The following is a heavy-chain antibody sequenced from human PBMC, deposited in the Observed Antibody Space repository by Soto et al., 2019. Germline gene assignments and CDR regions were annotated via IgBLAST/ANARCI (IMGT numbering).Heavy chain of an antibody. V-gene: IGHV4-4*07. CDR1: GGSTTSYY. J-gene: IGHJ6*02. CDR2: IYHTGSI. D-gene: IGHD3-3*01. CDR3: ARDMRVFGGIDV. Sequence: QVQLQESGPGLVKPAETLSLTCTVSGGSTTSYYWSWIRQSAEKGLEWIGRIYHTGSINYNPSLQSRVTMSVDTSKNQVSLKLTSVTAADAAVYYCARDMRVFGGIDVWGQGTTVTVSS.